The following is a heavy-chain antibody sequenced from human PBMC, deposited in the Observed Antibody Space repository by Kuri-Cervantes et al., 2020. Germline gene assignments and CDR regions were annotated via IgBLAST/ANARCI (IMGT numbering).Heavy chain of an antibody. Sequence: GESLKISCAASGFTFSTYGMHWVRQAPGKGLEWVAVIWYDGSKKYYVDSVKGRFTISRDSSKSTLYLQMNSLRAEDTAVYYCARGLGSKTGYYIYLLHLYYFDYWGQGTLVTVSS. CDR3: ARGLGSKTGYYIYLLHLYYFDY. J-gene: IGHJ4*02. D-gene: IGHD3-9*01. CDR2: IWYDGSKK. CDR1: GFTFSTYG. V-gene: IGHV3-33*01.